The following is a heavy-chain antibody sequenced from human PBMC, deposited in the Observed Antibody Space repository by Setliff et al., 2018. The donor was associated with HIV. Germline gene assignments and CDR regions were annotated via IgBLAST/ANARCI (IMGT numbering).Heavy chain of an antibody. Sequence: ASVKVSCKASGGTFSSYAISWVRQAPGQGLEWMGWIAGHNGDTKYDQMLQGRVTVAADISTSTVYMELRSLRSDDTAVYYCARVRYCSGGSCYGAFDIWGQGTMVTVSS. CDR3: ARVRYCSGGSCYGAFDI. D-gene: IGHD2-15*01. V-gene: IGHV1-18*01. CDR1: GGTFSSYA. CDR2: IAGHNGDT. J-gene: IGHJ3*02.